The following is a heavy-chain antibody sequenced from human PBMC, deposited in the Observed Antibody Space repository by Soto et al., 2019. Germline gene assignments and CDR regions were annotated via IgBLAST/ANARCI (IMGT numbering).Heavy chain of an antibody. J-gene: IGHJ4*02. CDR3: ARDRGFSTFFDY. D-gene: IGHD3-3*01. V-gene: IGHV3-7*03. Sequence: SGGSLRLSXAASGFTFSSYWMSWIRQAPGKGLEWVANIKQDGSEKYYVDSVKGRFTISRDNAKNSLYLQMNSLRAEDTAVYYCARDRGFSTFFDYWGQGTLVTVSS. CDR2: IKQDGSEK. CDR1: GFTFSSYW.